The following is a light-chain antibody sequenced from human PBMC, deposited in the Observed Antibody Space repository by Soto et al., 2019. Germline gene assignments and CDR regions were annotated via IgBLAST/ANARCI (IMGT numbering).Light chain of an antibody. J-gene: IGKJ2*01. CDR2: AAS. CDR3: QKSYSTPRT. Sequence: DIQMTQSPSSLSASVGDRVTITCRASQSISSYLNWYQQKPGKAPKLLIYAASSLQSGVPSRFSGSGSGTDFTLTISSLQPEDFATYYCQKSYSTPRTLGQGTKLEIK. V-gene: IGKV1-39*01. CDR1: QSISSY.